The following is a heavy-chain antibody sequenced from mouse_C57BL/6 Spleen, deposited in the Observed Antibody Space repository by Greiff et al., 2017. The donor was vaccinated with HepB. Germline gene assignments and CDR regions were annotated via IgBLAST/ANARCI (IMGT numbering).Heavy chain of an antibody. CDR2: ISGGGGNT. J-gene: IGHJ4*01. Sequence: EVKLVESGGGLVKPGGSLKLSCAASGFTFSSYTMSWVRQTPGKRLEWVATISGGGGNTYYPDSVKGRFTISRDNAKNTLYLQMSSLRSEDTALYYCARHTDKYYALPIDYAMDYWGQGTSVTVSS. CDR3: ARHTDKYYALPIDYAMDY. CDR1: GFTFSSYT. D-gene: IGHD1-1*01. V-gene: IGHV5-9*01.